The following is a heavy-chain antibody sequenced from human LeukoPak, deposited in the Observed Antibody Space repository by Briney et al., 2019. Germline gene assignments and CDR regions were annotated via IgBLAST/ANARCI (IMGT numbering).Heavy chain of an antibody. CDR1: GGTFSSYA. CDR2: IIPIFGTA. V-gene: IGHV1-69*05. D-gene: IGHD6-19*01. CDR3: ARDRGPIAVAGDNWFDP. J-gene: IGHJ5*02. Sequence: ASVKVSCKASGGTFSSYAISWVRQAPGQGLEWMGGIIPIFGTANYAQKFQGRVTITTDESTSTAYMELSSLRSEDTAVYYCARDRGPIAVAGDNWFDPWDQGTLVTVSS.